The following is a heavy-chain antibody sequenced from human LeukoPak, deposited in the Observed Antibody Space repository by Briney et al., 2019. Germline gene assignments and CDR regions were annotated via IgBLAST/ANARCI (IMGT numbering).Heavy chain of an antibody. CDR1: GFTFSSNY. V-gene: IGHV3-66*01. Sequence: GGSLRLSCAASGFTFSSNYMSWVRQAPGKGLEWVSIIYSAGDTNYADSVKGRFTISRDDSKNTLYLLLNSLRAEDTAVYYCARAGSYCSGGSCYYHWGQGTLVTVSS. CDR3: ARAGSYCSGGSCYYH. CDR2: IYSAGDT. D-gene: IGHD2-15*01. J-gene: IGHJ5*02.